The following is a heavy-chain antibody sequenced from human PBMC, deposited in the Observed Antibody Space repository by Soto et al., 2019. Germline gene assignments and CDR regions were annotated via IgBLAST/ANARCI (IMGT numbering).Heavy chain of an antibody. D-gene: IGHD2-2*01. CDR2: IYYSGST. CDR1: GGSISSGGYY. V-gene: IGHV4-31*03. CDR3: ARFCSSTSCRRWAFDI. Sequence: QVQLQESGPGLVKPSQTLSLTCTVSGGSISSGGYYWSWIRQHPGKGLEWIGYIYYSGSTYYNPSLRSRVTESVDTSKNQFSLKLSSVTAADTAVYYCARFCSSTSCRRWAFDIWGQGTMVTVSS. J-gene: IGHJ3*02.